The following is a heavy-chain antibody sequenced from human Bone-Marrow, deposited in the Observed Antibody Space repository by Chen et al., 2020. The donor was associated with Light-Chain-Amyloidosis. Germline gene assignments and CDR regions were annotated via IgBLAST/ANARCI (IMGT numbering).Heavy chain of an antibody. D-gene: IGHD4-17*01. V-gene: IGHV4-39*01. CDR3: ARQAGGDGDYHWYFDL. Sequence: QLQLQESGPGLVKPSETLSLTCTVSGGSISSSSYYWVWIRKPPGKGLEWIGSIYYSGSTYYNPSLKSRVTISVDTSKNQFSLKLSSVTAADTAVYYCARQAGGDGDYHWYFDLWGRGTLVTVSS. J-gene: IGHJ2*01. CDR1: GGSISSSSYY. CDR2: IYYSGST.